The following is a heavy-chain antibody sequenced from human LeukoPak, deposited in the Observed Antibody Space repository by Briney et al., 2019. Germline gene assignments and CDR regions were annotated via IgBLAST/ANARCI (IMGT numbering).Heavy chain of an antibody. CDR3: ARDHCPPCGYYYGMDV. J-gene: IGHJ6*02. CDR2: ISYDGSNK. CDR1: GFTFSSYA. V-gene: IGHV3-30-3*01. D-gene: IGHD2-21*01. Sequence: GGSLRLSCAASGFTFSSYAMHWVRQAPGKGLEWVAVISYDGSNKYYADSVKGRFTISRDNSKNTLYLQMNSLRAEDTAVYYCARDHCPPCGYYYGMDVWGQGTTVTVSS.